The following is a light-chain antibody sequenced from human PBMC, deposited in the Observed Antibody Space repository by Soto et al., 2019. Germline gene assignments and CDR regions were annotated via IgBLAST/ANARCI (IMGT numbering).Light chain of an antibody. V-gene: IGKV1-5*03. J-gene: IGKJ2*01. CDR2: KAS. CDR1: QTIGTW. CDR3: QQYDPSSYT. Sequence: DIQMTQSPSTLSASVGDRVTVTCRASQTIGTWLAWYQQKPGKAPKLLTYKASNLEPGIPSRFSGSGSGTEFTLTISSLQPDDFATYYCQQYDPSSYTFGQGTKLEVK.